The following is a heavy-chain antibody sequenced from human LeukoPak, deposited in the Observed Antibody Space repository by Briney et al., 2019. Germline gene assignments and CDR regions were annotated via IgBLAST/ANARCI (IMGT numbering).Heavy chain of an antibody. J-gene: IGHJ6*03. CDR1: GGSFSGYY. Sequence: SETLSLTCAVYGGSFSGYYWSWIRQPPGKGLEWIGEIEHGGSTVYNPSLESRVSMSVDTSKNQFSLRLTSVAAADTAVYYCARVEMATIPNYFYYYMDVWGKGTTVTVS. CDR3: ARVEMATIPNYFYYYMDV. D-gene: IGHD5-24*01. V-gene: IGHV4-34*01. CDR2: IEHGGST.